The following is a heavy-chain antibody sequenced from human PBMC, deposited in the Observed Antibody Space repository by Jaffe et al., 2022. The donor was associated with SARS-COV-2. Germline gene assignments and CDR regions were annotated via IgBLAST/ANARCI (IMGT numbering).Heavy chain of an antibody. D-gene: IGHD3-9*01. V-gene: IGHV3-30-3*01. CDR1: GFTFSSYA. Sequence: QVQLVESGGGVVQPGRSLRLSCAASGFTFSSYAMHWVRQAPGKGLEWVAVISYDGSNKYYADSVKGRFTISRDNSKNTLYLQMNSLRAEDTAVYYCARGSAYYDILTGYYSPPFYDYWGQGTLVTVSS. CDR2: ISYDGSNK. J-gene: IGHJ4*02. CDR3: ARGSAYYDILTGYYSPPFYDY.